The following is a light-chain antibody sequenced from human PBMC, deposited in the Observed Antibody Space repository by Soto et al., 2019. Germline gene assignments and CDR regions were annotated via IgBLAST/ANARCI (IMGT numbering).Light chain of an antibody. CDR3: ASWDDSLSAVL. J-gene: IGLJ2*01. Sequence: QSALTQPPSVSGAPGQRVTISCTGSSSNIGAGYDVHWYQQLPGTAPKLLIYSNNQRPSGVPDRFSGSKSGTSASLAISGLQSEDETDYYCASWDDSLSAVLFGGGTKVTVL. CDR2: SNN. V-gene: IGLV1-40*01. CDR1: SSNIGAGYD.